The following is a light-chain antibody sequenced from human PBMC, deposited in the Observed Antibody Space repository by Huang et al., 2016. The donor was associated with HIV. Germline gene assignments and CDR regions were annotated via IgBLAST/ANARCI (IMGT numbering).Light chain of an antibody. CDR1: QSVCSN. CDR3: QHFNNWPHT. J-gene: IGKJ2*01. CDR2: DAF. Sequence: IVMTQSPATLSVSPGERVTLSCRATQSVCSNLAWYQQKPGQAPRLLIYDAFTRATGIPARFGGSGSGTEFTLTISSLQSEDFALYYCQHFNNWPHTFGQGTKLEI. V-gene: IGKV3-15*01.